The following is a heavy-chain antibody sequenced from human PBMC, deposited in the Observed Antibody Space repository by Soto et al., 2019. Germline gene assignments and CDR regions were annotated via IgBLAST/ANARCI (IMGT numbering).Heavy chain of an antibody. J-gene: IGHJ5*02. Sequence: ASVKVSCKASGYTFTSYAIGWVRQAPGQGLEWMGWISAYNGNTNYAQTLQGRVTMTTDTSTSTAYMELRSLRSDDTAVYYCAREGIAAAGTWFDPWGQGTLVTVSS. CDR3: AREGIAAAGTWFDP. V-gene: IGHV1-18*01. CDR2: ISAYNGNT. D-gene: IGHD6-13*01. CDR1: GYTFTSYA.